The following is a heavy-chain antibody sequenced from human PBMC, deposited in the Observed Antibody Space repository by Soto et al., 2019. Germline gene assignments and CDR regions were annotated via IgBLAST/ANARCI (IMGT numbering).Heavy chain of an antibody. CDR3: ATSGGSRWYGGGYFYY. CDR2: IYYSGST. CDR1: GGSISSSSYY. Sequence: QLQLQESGPGLVKPSETLSLTCTVSGGSISSSSYYWGWIRQPPGKGLEWIGSIYYSGSTYYNPSLKSRVTISVDTSKNQFSLKLSSVTAADTAVYYCATSGGSRWYGGGYFYYWGQGTLVTVSS. D-gene: IGHD6-13*01. V-gene: IGHV4-39*01. J-gene: IGHJ4*02.